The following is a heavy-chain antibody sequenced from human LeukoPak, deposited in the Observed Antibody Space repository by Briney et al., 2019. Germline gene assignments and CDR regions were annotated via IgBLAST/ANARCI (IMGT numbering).Heavy chain of an antibody. J-gene: IGHJ4*02. D-gene: IGHD3-22*01. Sequence: SETLSLTCAVYGGSFSGFYWSWIRQPPGKGLEWIGEINHSGSAYYNPSLKSRVTISEDTSKNQFSLKLTSVTAADTAVYYCATLGEYYDSSGYYYNWGQGTLVTVSS. CDR1: GGSFSGFY. CDR3: ATLGEYYDSSGYYYN. CDR2: INHSGSA. V-gene: IGHV4-34*01.